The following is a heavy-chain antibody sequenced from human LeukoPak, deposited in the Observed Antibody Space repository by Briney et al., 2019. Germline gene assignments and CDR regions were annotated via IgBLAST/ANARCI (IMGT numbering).Heavy chain of an antibody. CDR1: GYTFTGYY. V-gene: IGHV1-2*02. CDR2: INPNSGGT. Sequence: GESLKISCKASGYTFTGYYMHWVRQAPGQGLEWMGWINPNSGGTNYAQKFQGRVTMTRDTSISTAYMELSRLRSDDTAVYYCARTPQAGAFDIWGQGTMVTVSS. CDR3: ARTPQAGAFDI. J-gene: IGHJ3*02.